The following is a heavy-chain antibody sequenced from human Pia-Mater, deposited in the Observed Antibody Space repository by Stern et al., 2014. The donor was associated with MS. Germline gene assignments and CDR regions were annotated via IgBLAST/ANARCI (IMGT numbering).Heavy chain of an antibody. CDR3: ARGRGGNYRYYFDY. V-gene: IGHV3-21*01. Sequence: EMQLVESGGGLVKPGGSLRLSCAASGFTFSSYSMNWVRQAPGKGLEWVASISSGGSYIYYADSLKGRFTISRDNAKNSLYLQMNSLRAEDTAVYYCARGRGGNYRYYFDYWGQGNLVTVSS. D-gene: IGHD4-23*01. CDR2: ISSGGSYI. CDR1: GFTFSSYS. J-gene: IGHJ4*02.